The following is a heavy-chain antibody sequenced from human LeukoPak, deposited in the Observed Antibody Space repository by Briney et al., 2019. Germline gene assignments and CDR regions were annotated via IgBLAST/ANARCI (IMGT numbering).Heavy chain of an antibody. CDR1: GDSVSSNSAA. Sequence: SQTLSLTCAISGDSVSSNSAAWNWIRQSPSRGLEWLGRTYYRSKWYNDYAVSVKSRITINPDTSKNQFSLDLSSVTAADTAVYYCARRYYDLFTGSYYFDYWGQGTLVTVSS. CDR3: ARRYYDLFTGSYYFDY. V-gene: IGHV6-1*01. D-gene: IGHD3-9*01. J-gene: IGHJ4*02. CDR2: TYYRSKWYN.